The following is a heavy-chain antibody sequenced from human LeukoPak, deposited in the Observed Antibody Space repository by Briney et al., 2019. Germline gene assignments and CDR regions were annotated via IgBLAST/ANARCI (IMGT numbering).Heavy chain of an antibody. CDR2: INPNSGGT. Sequence: ASVKVSCKASGYTFTDYYIHWVRQAPGQGLEWMGWINPNSGGTNYAQNFQGRVTMTRDTSISTAYMELSRLRSDDTAVYYCARGHYYSDGRYPLHYWGQGTLVTVSS. V-gene: IGHV1-2*02. CDR1: GYTFTDYY. J-gene: IGHJ4*02. CDR3: ARGHYYSDGRYPLHY. D-gene: IGHD3-22*01.